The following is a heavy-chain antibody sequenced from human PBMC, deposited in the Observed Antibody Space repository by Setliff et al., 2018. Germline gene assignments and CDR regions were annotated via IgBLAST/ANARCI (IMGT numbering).Heavy chain of an antibody. V-gene: IGHV4-59*01. D-gene: IGHD3-16*01. CDR3: ARLRGAFDY. CDR1: GGSISSYY. Sequence: SETLSLTCTVSGGSISSYYWSWIRQPPGKRLEWIGYIYYSGSTNYNPSLESRVTISVDTSKNQFSLRLNSATAADTAVYYCARLRGAFDYWGQGTLFTVS. CDR2: IYYSGST. J-gene: IGHJ4*02.